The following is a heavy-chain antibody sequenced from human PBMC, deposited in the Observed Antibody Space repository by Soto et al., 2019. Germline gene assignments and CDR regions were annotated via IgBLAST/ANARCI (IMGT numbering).Heavy chain of an antibody. J-gene: IGHJ3*02. CDR2: FDPEDGKT. Sequence: GASVKVSCKVSGYTVNELSRHWVRQAPGKGLEWLGGFDPEDGKTIYAQTLQGRLARTEDTSAETAYMELSSLRSEDTAVYFCAALHETHSYDIDGYSYETFEIWGQGTMVTVSS. CDR1: GYTVNELS. CDR3: AALHETHSYDIDGYSYETFEI. D-gene: IGHD3-22*01. V-gene: IGHV1-24*01.